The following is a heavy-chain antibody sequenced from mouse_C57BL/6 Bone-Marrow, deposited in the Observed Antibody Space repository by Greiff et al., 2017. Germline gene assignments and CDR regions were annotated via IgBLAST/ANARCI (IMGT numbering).Heavy chain of an antibody. Sequence: VQLKESGAELVKPGASVKLSCTASGFNIKDYYMHWVKQRTEQGLEWIGRIDPEDGETKYAPKFQGKATITADTSSNPAYLQLSSLTSEDTAVYYCARSLPWFSWFAYWGQGTLVTVAA. CDR1: GFNIKDYY. CDR2: IDPEDGET. J-gene: IGHJ3*01. V-gene: IGHV14-2*01. D-gene: IGHD2-9*01. CDR3: ARSLPWFSWFAY.